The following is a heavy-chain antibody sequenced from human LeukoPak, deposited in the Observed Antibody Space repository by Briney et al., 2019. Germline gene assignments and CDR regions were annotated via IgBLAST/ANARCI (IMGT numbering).Heavy chain of an antibody. J-gene: IGHJ4*02. CDR2: IKKDGSEK. D-gene: IGHD6-13*01. V-gene: IGHV3-7*04. CDR1: GLTFSNYW. Sequence: GGSLRLSCAASGLTFSNYWMTWVRQAPGKGLEWVANIKKDGSEKYYVDSVKGRFSISRDNAKNSLYLQMNSLTVEDTAVYYCARGGSSSSWFWIDWGQGTLVIVSS. CDR3: ARGGSSSSWFWID.